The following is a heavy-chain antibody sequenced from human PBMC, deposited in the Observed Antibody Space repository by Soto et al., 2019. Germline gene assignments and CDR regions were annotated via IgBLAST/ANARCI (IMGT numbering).Heavy chain of an antibody. V-gene: IGHV4-59*01. J-gene: IGHJ4*02. CDR1: GGSISSYY. CDR2: IYYSGST. CDR3: ARAFEDYGDYYFDY. D-gene: IGHD4-17*01. Sequence: SETLSLTCTVSGGSISSYYWSWIRQPPGKGLEWIGYIYYSGSTNYNPSLKSRVTISVDTSKNQFSLKLSSVTAADTAVYYCARAFEDYGDYYFDYWGQGTLVTVSS.